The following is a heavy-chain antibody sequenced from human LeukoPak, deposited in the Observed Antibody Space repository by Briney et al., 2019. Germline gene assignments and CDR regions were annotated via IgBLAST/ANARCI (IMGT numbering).Heavy chain of an antibody. J-gene: IGHJ6*02. CDR1: GFTFSSYG. Sequence: GGSLRLSCAASGFTFSSYGMHWVRQAPGKGLEWVAFIRYDGSNQYYADSVKGRFTISRDNSKNTLYLQMNSLRAEDTAVYYCARDPLVIAAAGDYYYYGMDVWGQGTTVTVSS. D-gene: IGHD6-13*01. CDR3: ARDPLVIAAAGDYYYYGMDV. CDR2: IRYDGSNQ. V-gene: IGHV3-30*02.